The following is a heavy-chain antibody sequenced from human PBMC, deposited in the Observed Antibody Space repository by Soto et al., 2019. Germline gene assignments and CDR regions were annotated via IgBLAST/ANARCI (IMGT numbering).Heavy chain of an antibody. V-gene: IGHV1-8*01. J-gene: IGHJ5*02. CDR3: ARMTTFGSLNWFDP. D-gene: IGHD3-16*01. CDR2: MNPGSGDT. Sequence: ASVKVSCKASGYSFTNNDVSWVRQATGQGLEWMGWMNPGSGDTGYAQKFQGRVTMTRDISTATAYMELSSLRSDDTATYYWARMTTFGSLNWFDPWGQGTLVPVAS. CDR1: GYSFTNND.